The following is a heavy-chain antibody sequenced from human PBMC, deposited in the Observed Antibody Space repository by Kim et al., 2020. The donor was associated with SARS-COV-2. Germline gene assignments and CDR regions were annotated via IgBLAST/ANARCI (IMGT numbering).Heavy chain of an antibody. CDR2: IYHGGST. Sequence: SETLSLTCAVSGGSISSSNWWSWVRQPPGKGLEWIGEIYHGGSTNYNPSLKSRVTISVDKSKNQFSLKLSSVTAADTAVYYCARDLGGVVDTDPWGQGTLVTVSS. CDR1: GGSISSSNW. CDR3: ARDLGGVVDTDP. D-gene: IGHD2-15*01. V-gene: IGHV4-4*02. J-gene: IGHJ5*02.